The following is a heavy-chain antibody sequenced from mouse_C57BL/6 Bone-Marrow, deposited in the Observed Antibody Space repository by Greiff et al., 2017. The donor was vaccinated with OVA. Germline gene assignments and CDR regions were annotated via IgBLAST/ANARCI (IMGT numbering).Heavy chain of an antibody. Sequence: QVQLQQSGAELARPGASVKLSCKASGYTFTSYGISWVKQRTGQGLEWIGEIYPRSGNTYYNEKFKGKATLTADKASSTAYMELRSLTSEDSAVYFCARELGRRMAYWGQGTLVTVSA. V-gene: IGHV1-81*01. D-gene: IGHD4-1*01. CDR2: IYPRSGNT. CDR3: ARELGRRMAY. J-gene: IGHJ3*01. CDR1: GYTFTSYG.